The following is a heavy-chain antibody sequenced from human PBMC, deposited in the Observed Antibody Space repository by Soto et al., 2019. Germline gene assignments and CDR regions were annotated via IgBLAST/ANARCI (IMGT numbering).Heavy chain of an antibody. D-gene: IGHD3-22*01. J-gene: IGHJ4*02. Sequence: PGGYLRLSCAAPGFTFSSYGMNWVRQAPGKGLEWVSSISSSSSHIYYPDSVKSRFTISRDNAKNSLYLQMNSLRAEDTAVYYCARGLHFYDSSVYYGYWGQGSLVTVSS. CDR2: ISSSSSHI. CDR1: GFTFSSYG. V-gene: IGHV3-21*01. CDR3: ARGLHFYDSSVYYGY.